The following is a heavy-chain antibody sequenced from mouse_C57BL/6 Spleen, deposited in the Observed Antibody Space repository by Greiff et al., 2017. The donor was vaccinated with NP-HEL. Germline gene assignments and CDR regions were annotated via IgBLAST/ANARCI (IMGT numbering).Heavy chain of an antibody. D-gene: IGHD2-4*01. Sequence: VQLQQSGAELARPGASVKLSCKASGYTFTSYGISWVKQRTGQGLEWIGEIYPRSGNTYYNEKFKGKATLTADKSSSTAYMELRSLTSEDSAVYFCARFHDYDVGWFAYWGQGTLVTVSA. J-gene: IGHJ3*01. V-gene: IGHV1-81*01. CDR2: IYPRSGNT. CDR1: GYTFTSYG. CDR3: ARFHDYDVGWFAY.